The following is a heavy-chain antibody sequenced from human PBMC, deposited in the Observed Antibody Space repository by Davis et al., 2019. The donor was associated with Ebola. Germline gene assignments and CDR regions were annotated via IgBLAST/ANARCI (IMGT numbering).Heavy chain of an antibody. Sequence: ASVKVSCKASGYTFTSYGISWVRQAPGQGLEWMGWISAYNGNTNYAQKLQGRVTMTTDTSTSTAYMELSSLRSEDTAVYYCAPWDYYDSSGYYYYYGMDVWGQGTTVTVSS. D-gene: IGHD3-22*01. CDR2: ISAYNGNT. V-gene: IGHV1-18*01. J-gene: IGHJ6*02. CDR3: APWDYYDSSGYYYYYGMDV. CDR1: GYTFTSYG.